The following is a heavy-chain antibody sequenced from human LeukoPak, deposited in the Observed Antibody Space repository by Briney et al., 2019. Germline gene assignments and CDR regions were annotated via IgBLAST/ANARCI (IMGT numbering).Heavy chain of an antibody. J-gene: IGHJ6*03. CDR3: AKGMTTGPRSVYHYMDV. D-gene: IGHD4-17*01. V-gene: IGHV3-33*08. CDR2: LWYDGSNE. CDR1: GFTFDDYG. Sequence: GGSLRLSCAASGFTFDDYGMHWVRQAPGKGLEWLSLLWYDGSNEYYADSVTGRFTISRDNSKNTLYLQMNSLRAEDTAVYYCAKGMTTGPRSVYHYMDVWGKGTTVTVSS.